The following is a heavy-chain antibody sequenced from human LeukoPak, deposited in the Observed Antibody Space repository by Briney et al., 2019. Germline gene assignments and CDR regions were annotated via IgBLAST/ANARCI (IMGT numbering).Heavy chain of an antibody. J-gene: IGHJ4*02. CDR2: ISSSGRTI. CDR1: GFTFSSYE. D-gene: IGHD6-13*01. CDR3: AREGRTSIAAAGAFDY. Sequence: GGSLRLSCAASGFTFSSYEMNWVRQAPGKGLEWVSYISSSGRTIYYVDSVKGRITMSRDNAKNLLYLQMNSLRAEDTAVYYCAREGRTSIAAAGAFDYWGQGTLVTVSS. V-gene: IGHV3-48*03.